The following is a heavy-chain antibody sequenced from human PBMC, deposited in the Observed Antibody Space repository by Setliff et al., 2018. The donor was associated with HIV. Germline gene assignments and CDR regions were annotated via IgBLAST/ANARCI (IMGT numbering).Heavy chain of an antibody. Sequence: ASVKVSCKASGYTFTSCFMHWVRQAPGQGLEYMGIIYPSDGRTTYAQEFQGRVTMTRDTSTSTVYMELSSLRSEDTAVYYCAREPSGSGNYFYFDYWGQGTLVTVSS. CDR1: GYTFTSCF. V-gene: IGHV1-46*01. J-gene: IGHJ4*02. CDR2: IYPSDGRT. CDR3: AREPSGSGNYFYFDY. D-gene: IGHD1-26*01.